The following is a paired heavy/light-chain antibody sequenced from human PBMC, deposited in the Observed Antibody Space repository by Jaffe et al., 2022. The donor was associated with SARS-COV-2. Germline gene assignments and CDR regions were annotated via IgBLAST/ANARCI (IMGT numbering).Heavy chain of an antibody. V-gene: IGHV4-39*01. CDR1: GDSISRSVYY. J-gene: IGHJ4*02. CDR2: LYYSGST. CDR3: ARHRVNYNGVGSHPDY. Sequence: QPQLQESGPGLVKPSETLSLTCTVSGDSISRSVYYWGWIRQPPGKGLEWIGNLYYSGSTFYSPSLQSRATMSVDTSNNQFSLRLSSVTAADTAIYYCARHRVNYNGVGSHPDYWGQGTLVTVSS. D-gene: IGHD3-10*01.
Light chain of an antibody. CDR3: CSYAGRSTLV. V-gene: IGLV2-23*01. CDR1: SSDIGGYNL. J-gene: IGLJ2*01. Sequence: QSALTQPASVSGSPGQSITMSCTGTSSDIGGYNLVSWYQLHPGKAPKLMIYEGSKRPSGISNRFSGSKSGNTASLTISDLQAEDEANYYCCSYAGRSTLVFGGGTKLTVL. CDR2: EGS.